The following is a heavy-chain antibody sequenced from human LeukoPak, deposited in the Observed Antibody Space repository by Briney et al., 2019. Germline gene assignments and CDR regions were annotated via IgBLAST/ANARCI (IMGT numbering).Heavy chain of an antibody. D-gene: IGHD5-12*01. CDR1: GGSISTYY. Sequence: SETLSLTCTLSGGSISTYYWRWIRQPPGKGLEWIGYIYHSGSTNYNPSLKSRVTISVDTSKNQFSLKLSSVTAADTAVYYCARGGGYASPIDYWGQGALVTVSS. J-gene: IGHJ4*02. CDR2: IYHSGST. V-gene: IGHV4-59*01. CDR3: ARGGGYASPIDY.